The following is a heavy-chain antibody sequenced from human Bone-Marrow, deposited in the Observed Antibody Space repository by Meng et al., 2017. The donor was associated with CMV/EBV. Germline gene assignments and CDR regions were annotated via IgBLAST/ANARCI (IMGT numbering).Heavy chain of an antibody. CDR2: IRYDGSNK. CDR1: GFTFSSYG. V-gene: IGHV3-30*02. J-gene: IGHJ4*02. Sequence: GESLKISCAASGFTFSSYGMHWVRQAPGKGLEWVAFIRYDGSNKYYADSVKGRFTISRDNAKNSLYLQMNSLRAEDTAVYYCAREGWFGELGVRYFDYWGQGTLVTVSS. CDR3: AREGWFGELGVRYFDY. D-gene: IGHD3-10*01.